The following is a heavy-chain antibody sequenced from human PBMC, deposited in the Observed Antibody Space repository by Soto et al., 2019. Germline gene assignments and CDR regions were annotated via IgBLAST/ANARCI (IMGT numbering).Heavy chain of an antibody. CDR1: GFTFSSYS. J-gene: IGHJ3*02. V-gene: IGHV3-21*01. Sequence: EVQLVESGGGLVKPGGSLRLSCAASGFTFSSYSMNWVRQAPGKGLEWVSSISSSSSYIYYADSVKGRFTISRDNAKNSLYLQMNSLRAEDTAVYYCARDPLADILTGYFVIWGQGTMVTVSS. CDR3: ARDPLADILTGYFVI. D-gene: IGHD3-9*01. CDR2: ISSSSSYI.